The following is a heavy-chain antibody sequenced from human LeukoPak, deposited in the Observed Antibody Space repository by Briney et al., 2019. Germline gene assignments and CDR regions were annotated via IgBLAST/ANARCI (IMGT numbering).Heavy chain of an antibody. CDR3: ATVGGGYYYFDY. V-gene: IGHV3-23*01. D-gene: IGHD5-12*01. CDR2: ICGTGGNT. CDR1: GFTSTSFA. J-gene: IGHJ4*02. Sequence: GGSLSLSCALSGFTSTSFATNWVRGTPGKGLEWVSTICGTGGNTYYADSVKGRFTISRDNSKNTLYLQINSLRAEDTAVYYCATVGGGYYYFDYWGQGTLVTVSS.